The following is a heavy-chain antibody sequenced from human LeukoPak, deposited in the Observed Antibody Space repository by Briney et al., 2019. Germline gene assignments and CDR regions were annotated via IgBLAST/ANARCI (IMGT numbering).Heavy chain of an antibody. Sequence: GESLKISWKGSGYSFTSYWIGLVRQMPREGLEWMGIIYPGGSDTCYHPSFDREVTITADKSLSTAYLQRSSLKAEDTAMYYCARLSGSGGYRFDYWGQGTLVTVSS. D-gene: IGHD3-10*01. V-gene: IGHV5-51*01. J-gene: IGHJ4*02. CDR2: IYPGGSDT. CDR1: GYSFTSYW. CDR3: ARLSGSGGYRFDY.